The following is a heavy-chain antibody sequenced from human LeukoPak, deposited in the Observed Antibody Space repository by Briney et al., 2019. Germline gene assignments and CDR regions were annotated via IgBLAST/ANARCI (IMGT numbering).Heavy chain of an antibody. D-gene: IGHD5-12*01. V-gene: IGHV4-59*01. Sequence: SETLSLTCTVSGGSISSYYWSWIRQPPGKGLEWIGYFYYSGSTNYNPSLKSRVTISVDTSKNQFSLKLSSVTAADTAVYYCARSGYSGYDPFDYWGQGTLVTVSS. CDR1: GGSISSYY. J-gene: IGHJ4*02. CDR2: FYYSGST. CDR3: ARSGYSGYDPFDY.